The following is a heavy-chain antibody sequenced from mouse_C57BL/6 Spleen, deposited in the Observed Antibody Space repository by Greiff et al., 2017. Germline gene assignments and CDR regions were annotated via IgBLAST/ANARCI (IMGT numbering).Heavy chain of an antibody. J-gene: IGHJ4*01. V-gene: IGHV1-26*01. CDR1: GYTFTDYY. CDR2: INPNNGGT. D-gene: IGHD2-3*01. Sequence: VQLQQSGPELVKPGASVKISCKASGYTFTDYYMNWVKQSHGKSLEWIGDINPNNGGTSYNQKFKGKATLTVDKSSSTAYMELRSLTSEDSAVYYCARNGGYSLYAMDYWGQGTSVTVSS. CDR3: ARNGGYSLYAMDY.